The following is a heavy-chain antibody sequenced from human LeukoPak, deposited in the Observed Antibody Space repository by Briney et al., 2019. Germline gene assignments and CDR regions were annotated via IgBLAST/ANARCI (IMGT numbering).Heavy chain of an antibody. J-gene: IGHJ6*02. CDR3: ARGPPRGPAAISVHYYYGMDV. CDR1: GYTFPSYF. Sequence: ASVKVSCKASGYTFPSYFMHWVRQATGQGLEWMGWMNPNSGNTGYAQKFQGRVTMTRNTSISTAYMELSSLRSEDTAVYYCARGPPRGPAAISVHYYYGMDVWGQGTTVTVSS. CDR2: MNPNSGNT. V-gene: IGHV1-8*01. D-gene: IGHD2-2*01.